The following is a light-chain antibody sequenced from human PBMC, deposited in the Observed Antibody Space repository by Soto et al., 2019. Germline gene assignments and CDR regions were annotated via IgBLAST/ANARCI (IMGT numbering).Light chain of an antibody. Sequence: QSVLTQPASVSASPGQSITIPCTGTSSDVGSYNLVSWFQQHPGKVPKLLIYEGTKRPSGLSDRFSGSKSGTTASLTISGLQAEDEADSYCSSYTSSTSLDVFGTGTKVTVL. CDR1: SSDVGSYNL. CDR3: SSYTSSTSLDV. J-gene: IGLJ1*01. CDR2: EGT. V-gene: IGLV2-14*02.